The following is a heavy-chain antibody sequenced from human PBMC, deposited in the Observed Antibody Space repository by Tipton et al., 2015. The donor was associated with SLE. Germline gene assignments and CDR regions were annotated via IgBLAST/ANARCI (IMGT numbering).Heavy chain of an antibody. CDR1: GGSFSGYY. D-gene: IGHD2-2*01. Sequence: GLVKPSETLSLSCAVYGGSFSGYYWSWIRQPPGKGLEWIGEINHSGSTNYNPSLKSRVTISVDTSKNQFSLKLSSVTAADTAVYYCARGLREVPAANFDYWGQGTLVTVSS. CDR3: ARGLREVPAANFDY. V-gene: IGHV4-34*01. J-gene: IGHJ4*02. CDR2: INHSGST.